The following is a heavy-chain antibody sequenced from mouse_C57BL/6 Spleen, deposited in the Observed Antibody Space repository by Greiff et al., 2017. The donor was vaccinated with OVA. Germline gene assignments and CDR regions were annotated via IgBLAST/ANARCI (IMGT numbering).Heavy chain of an antibody. D-gene: IGHD2-4*01. Sequence: DVQLQESGPELVKPGASVKIPCKASGYTFTDYNMDWVKQSHGKSLEWIGDINPNNGGTIYNQKFKGKATLTVDKSSSTAYMELRSLTSEDTAVYYCARHYDYDYAMDYWGQGTSVTVSS. J-gene: IGHJ4*01. CDR2: INPNNGGT. CDR3: ARHYDYDYAMDY. CDR1: GYTFTDYN. V-gene: IGHV1-18*01.